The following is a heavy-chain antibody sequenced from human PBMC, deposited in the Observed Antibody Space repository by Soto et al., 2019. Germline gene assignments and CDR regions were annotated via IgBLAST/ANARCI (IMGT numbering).Heavy chain of an antibody. J-gene: IGHJ5*02. CDR2: IYYSGST. V-gene: IGHV4-31*03. CDR3: ARVMAGNNWFDP. CDR1: GVSISSGGYY. D-gene: IGHD6-19*01. Sequence: TSETLSLTCTVSGVSISSGGYYRSWIRQHPGKGLEWIGYIYYSGSTYYNPSLKSRVTISVDTSKNQFSLKLSSVTAADTAVYYCARVMAGNNWFDPWGQGTLVTVSS.